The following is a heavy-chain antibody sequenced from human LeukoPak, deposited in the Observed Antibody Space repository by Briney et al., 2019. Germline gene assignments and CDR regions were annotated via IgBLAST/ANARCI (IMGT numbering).Heavy chain of an antibody. Sequence: ASVKVSCKASGYTFTGYYMHWVRQAPGQGLEWMGWINPNSGGTNYAQKFQGRVTMTRDTSISTAYMELSRLRSDDTAVYYCARDPLGRSGSPDYWGQGTLVTVSS. J-gene: IGHJ4*02. CDR1: GYTFTGYY. CDR3: ARDPLGRSGSPDY. D-gene: IGHD1-26*01. CDR2: INPNSGGT. V-gene: IGHV1-2*02.